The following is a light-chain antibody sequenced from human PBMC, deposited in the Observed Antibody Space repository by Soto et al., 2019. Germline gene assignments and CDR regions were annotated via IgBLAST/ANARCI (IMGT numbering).Light chain of an antibody. J-gene: IGKJ3*01. Sequence: EIVLTQSPGTLSLSPGERATLSCRASKSLAGRYLGWYQQKPGQAPRLLIYGASKRATGVPDRFSGSGSVTDFTLTISGLEPEDFAVYFCQQGFTFGPGTKVDLK. V-gene: IGKV3-20*01. CDR3: QQGFT. CDR2: GAS. CDR1: KSLAGRY.